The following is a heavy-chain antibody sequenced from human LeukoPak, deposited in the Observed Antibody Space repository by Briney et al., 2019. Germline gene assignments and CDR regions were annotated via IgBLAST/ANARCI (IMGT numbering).Heavy chain of an antibody. D-gene: IGHD6-19*01. CDR3: ARGKRAVFDY. CDR1: GGSFSGYY. J-gene: IGHJ4*02. Sequence: SETLSLTCAVYGGSFSGYYWSWIRQPPGKGLEWIGEINHSGSTNYNPSLKSRVTKSVDTSKNQFSLKLSSVTAADTAVYYCARGKRAVFDYWGQGTLVTVSS. CDR2: INHSGST. V-gene: IGHV4-34*01.